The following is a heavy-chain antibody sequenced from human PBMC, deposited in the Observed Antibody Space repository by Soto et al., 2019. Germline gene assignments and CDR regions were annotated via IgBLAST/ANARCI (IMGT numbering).Heavy chain of an antibody. J-gene: IGHJ4*02. D-gene: IGHD1-26*01. CDR3: AKDRGLEFTSSRYFDY. Sequence: GGSLRLPGAAAGFGFSSYAMSWVRQAPGKGLEWVSGITPGGGTTNYADSVKGRFTISRDNSNNTLYLETNSLRVEDPAIYYCAKDRGLEFTSSRYFDYWGQGTLVTVSS. V-gene: IGHV3-23*01. CDR2: ITPGGGTT. CDR1: GFGFSSYA.